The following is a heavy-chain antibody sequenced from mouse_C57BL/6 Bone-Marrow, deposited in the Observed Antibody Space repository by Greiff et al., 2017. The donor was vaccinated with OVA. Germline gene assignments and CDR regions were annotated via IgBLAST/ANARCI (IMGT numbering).Heavy chain of an antibody. CDR3: ARRGLPFDV. Sequence: EVQLVESGGDLVKPGGSLKLSCAASGFTFSSYGMSWVRQTPDKRLEWVATISSGGSYTYYPDSVKGRFTISRDNAKNTLYLQMSSLKSEDTAMYYCARRGLPFDVWGTGTTVTVSS. CDR2: ISSGGSYT. J-gene: IGHJ1*03. D-gene: IGHD3-1*01. CDR1: GFTFSSYG. V-gene: IGHV5-6*01.